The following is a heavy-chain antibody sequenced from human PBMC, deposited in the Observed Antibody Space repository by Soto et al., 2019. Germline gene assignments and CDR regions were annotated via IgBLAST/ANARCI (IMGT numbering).Heavy chain of an antibody. CDR1: GYSFTSYG. J-gene: IGHJ3*02. D-gene: IGHD6-19*01. V-gene: IGHV1-18*01. Sequence: ASVKVSCKASGYSFTSYGISSVRQAPGHGLEWMGWISSYNGNTNYAQKLQDRVTMSTDTSTSTAYMELSSLTSDDAAVYYCARGRGAVAGLDAFDIWGQGTMVTVS. CDR2: ISSYNGNT. CDR3: ARGRGAVAGLDAFDI.